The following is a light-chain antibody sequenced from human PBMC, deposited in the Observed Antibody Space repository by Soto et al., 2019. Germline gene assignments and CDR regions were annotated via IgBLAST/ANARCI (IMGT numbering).Light chain of an antibody. CDR3: TSYTTTSAVM. J-gene: IGLJ3*02. V-gene: IGLV2-14*01. CDR2: EVS. CDR1: SSDIGRYNY. Sequence: QSVLSQPASVSGSPGQSITISCTGTSSDIGRYNYVSWYQQHPGMAPQLLIYEVSDRPSGVSNRFSGSKSGNTASLTISGLQAEDEADYFCTSYTTTSAVMFGGGTKVTVL.